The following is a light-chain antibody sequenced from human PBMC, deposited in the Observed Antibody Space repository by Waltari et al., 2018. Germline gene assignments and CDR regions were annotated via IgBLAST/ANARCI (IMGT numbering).Light chain of an antibody. CDR1: SSDVGSYNL. CDR2: EGS. V-gene: IGLV2-23*01. CDR3: CSYAGSSTVV. J-gene: IGLJ2*01. Sequence: QSALTQPASVSGSPGQSITISCTGTSSDVGSYNLVSWYQQHPGEAPKLRIYEGSKRPSGVSNRFSGSKSGNTASLTISGLQAEDEADYYCCSYAGSSTVVFGGGTKLTVL.